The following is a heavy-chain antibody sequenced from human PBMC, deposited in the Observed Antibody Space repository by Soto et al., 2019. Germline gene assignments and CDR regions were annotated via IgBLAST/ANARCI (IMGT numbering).Heavy chain of an antibody. V-gene: IGHV5-10-1*01. J-gene: IGHJ3*02. Sequence: PGESLKISCNAYGYSFTSYWISWVRQMPGKGLEWMGRIDPRDSYTMYSRSFEGHVSISTDNSITTAYLQWSSLKAPDNAMYYCARGEEEWSLDAFGTWGQGTMVTVSS. CDR3: ARGEEEWSLDAFGT. D-gene: IGHD3-3*01. CDR2: IDPRDSYT. CDR1: GYSFTSYW.